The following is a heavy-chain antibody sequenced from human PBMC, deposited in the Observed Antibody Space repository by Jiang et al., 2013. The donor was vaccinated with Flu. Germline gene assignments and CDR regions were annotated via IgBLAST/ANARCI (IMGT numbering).Heavy chain of an antibody. D-gene: IGHD3-22*01. CDR3: ARVLDRADTMIVDGASFQH. J-gene: IGHJ1*01. Sequence: SGAEVKKPGASVKVSCKASGYTFTGYYMHWVRQAPGQGLEWMGWINPNSGGTNYAQKFQGRVTMTRDTSISTAYMELSRLRSDDTAVYYCARVLDRADTMIVDGASFQHWGQGTLVTVSS. CDR2: INPNSGGT. V-gene: IGHV1-2*02. CDR1: GYTFTGYY.